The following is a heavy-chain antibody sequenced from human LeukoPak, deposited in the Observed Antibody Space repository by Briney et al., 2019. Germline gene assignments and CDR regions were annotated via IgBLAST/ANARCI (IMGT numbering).Heavy chain of an antibody. D-gene: IGHD3-22*01. CDR1: GGSISSYY. J-gene: IGHJ6*03. V-gene: IGHV4-4*07. CDR2: IYTGGST. Sequence: PSETLSLTCTVSGGSISSYYWSWIRQPAGKGLEWIGRIYTGGSTNYNPSLKSRVTMSVDTSKNQFSLKLSSVTAADTAVYYCARTSYYYDSSGPYYYYYMDVWGKGTTVTISS. CDR3: ARTSYYYDSSGPYYYYYMDV.